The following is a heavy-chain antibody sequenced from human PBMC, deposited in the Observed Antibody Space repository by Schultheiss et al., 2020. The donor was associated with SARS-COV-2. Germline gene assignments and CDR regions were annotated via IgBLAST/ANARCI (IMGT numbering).Heavy chain of an antibody. CDR3: AREGSRWELLQIFDY. Sequence: GGSLRLSCAASGFTVSSNYMSWVRQAPGKGLVWVLRINSDGSSTSYADSVKGRFTISRDNAKNTLYLQMNSLRAEDTAVYYCAREGSRWELLQIFDYWGQGTLVTVSS. CDR1: GFTVSSNY. V-gene: IGHV3-74*01. J-gene: IGHJ4*02. D-gene: IGHD1-26*01. CDR2: INSDGSST.